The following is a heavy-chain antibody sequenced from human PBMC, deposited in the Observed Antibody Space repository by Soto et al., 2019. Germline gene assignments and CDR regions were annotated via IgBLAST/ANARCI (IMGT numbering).Heavy chain of an antibody. Sequence: GESLKISCAASGFTFSSYGMHWVRQAPGKGLEWVAVISYDGSNKYYADSVKGRFTISGDNSKNTLYLQMNSLRAEDTAVYYCAKDTTGVGYYFDYWGQGTLVTVSS. J-gene: IGHJ4*02. CDR1: GFTFSSYG. V-gene: IGHV3-30*18. CDR2: ISYDGSNK. D-gene: IGHD1-26*01. CDR3: AKDTTGVGYYFDY.